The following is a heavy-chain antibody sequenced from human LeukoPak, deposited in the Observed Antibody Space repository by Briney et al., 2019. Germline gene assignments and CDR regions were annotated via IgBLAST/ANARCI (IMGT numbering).Heavy chain of an antibody. CDR2: INSDGRST. D-gene: IGHD6-19*01. J-gene: IGHJ4*02. Sequence: GGSLRLSCAASGFTFSNYWMHWVRQAPGKGLVWVSRINSDGRSTSHANSVKGRFTISRDNAKNTLYLQMNSLRAEDMAVYYCAREGSGLDYWGQGTLVTVSS. CDR3: AREGSGLDY. V-gene: IGHV3-74*01. CDR1: GFTFSNYW.